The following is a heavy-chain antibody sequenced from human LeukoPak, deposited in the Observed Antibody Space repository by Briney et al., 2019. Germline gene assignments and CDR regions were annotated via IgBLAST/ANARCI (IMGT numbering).Heavy chain of an antibody. CDR3: AREGAAAGDFDY. CDR2: IIPIFGTA. J-gene: IGHJ4*02. CDR1: GGTFSSYA. Sequence: SVKVSCKASGGTFSSYAISWVRRAPGQGLEWMGGIIPIFGTANYAQKFQGRVTITADESTSTAYMELSSLRSEDTAVYYCAREGAAAGDFDYWGQGTLVTVSS. D-gene: IGHD6-13*01. V-gene: IGHV1-69*13.